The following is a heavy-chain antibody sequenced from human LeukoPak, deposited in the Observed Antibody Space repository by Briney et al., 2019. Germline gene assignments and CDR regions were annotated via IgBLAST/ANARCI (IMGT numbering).Heavy chain of an antibody. D-gene: IGHD5-12*01. Sequence: ASVKVSCKASGFAFTSYDINWVRQATGQGLEWMGWMNPNSGNTGYAQKCQGRVTMTRNTSISTAYMELSSLRSEDTAVYYCARGWLRFLNWFDPWGQGTLVTVSS. CDR3: ARGWLRFLNWFDP. J-gene: IGHJ5*02. CDR2: MNPNSGNT. CDR1: GFAFTSYD. V-gene: IGHV1-8*01.